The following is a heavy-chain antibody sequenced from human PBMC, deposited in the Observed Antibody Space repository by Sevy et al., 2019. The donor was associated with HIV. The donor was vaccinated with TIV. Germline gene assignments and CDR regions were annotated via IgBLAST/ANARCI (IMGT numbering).Heavy chain of an antibody. V-gene: IGHV4-34*01. J-gene: IGHJ4*02. CDR1: GGSFSGYY. CDR3: ARGREYDSSGYYCDY. CDR2: INHSGST. D-gene: IGHD3-22*01. Sequence: SETLSLTCAVYGGSFSGYYWSWIRQPPGKGLEWIGEINHSGSTNYNPSLKSRVTISVDTSKNQFSLNLSSVTAADTAVYYCARGREYDSSGYYCDYWGQGTLVTVSS.